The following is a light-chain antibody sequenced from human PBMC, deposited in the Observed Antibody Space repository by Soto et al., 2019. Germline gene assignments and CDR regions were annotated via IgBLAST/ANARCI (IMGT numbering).Light chain of an antibody. J-gene: IGLJ1*01. Sequence: QSVLAQPPPPSSTPGQTVTMSCSGSISNIGTNTVNWYQQLPGTAPKLLIYSNNQRPSGVPDRFSGSKSGTSASLAISGLQSEDEADYYCAAWDGSLNGYFFGTGTKVTVL. CDR2: SNN. CDR1: ISNIGTNT. CDR3: AAWDGSLNGYF. V-gene: IGLV1-44*01.